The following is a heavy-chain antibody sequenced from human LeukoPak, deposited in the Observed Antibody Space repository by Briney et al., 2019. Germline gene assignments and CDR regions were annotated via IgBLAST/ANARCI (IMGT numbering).Heavy chain of an antibody. J-gene: IGHJ4*02. V-gene: IGHV3-23*01. CDR3: AKTTTGYSSGRYPAWPIDY. Sequence: PGGSLRLSCAASGFTFGSYAMYRVHQAPGKGLEWVSGIFGSGGSAHYADSVKGRFTISRDNSKNTVYLQMDSLRAEDTATYYCAKTTTGYSSGRYPAWPIDYWGQGTLVTVSS. CDR2: IFGSGGSA. D-gene: IGHD2-15*01. CDR1: GFTFGSYA.